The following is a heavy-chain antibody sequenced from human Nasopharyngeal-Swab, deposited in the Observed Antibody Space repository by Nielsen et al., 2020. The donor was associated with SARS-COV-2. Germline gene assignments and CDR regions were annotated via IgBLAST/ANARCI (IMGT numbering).Heavy chain of an antibody. V-gene: IGHV3-21*01. Sequence: VRQAPGKGLEWVSSISSSSSYIYYADSVKGRFTISRDNAKNSLYLQMNSLRAEDTAVYYCARDCYYYDFWGGYYGAAGWFDPWGQGTLVTVSS. CDR3: ARDCYYYDFWGGYYGAAGWFDP. CDR2: ISSSSSYI. J-gene: IGHJ5*02. D-gene: IGHD3-3*01.